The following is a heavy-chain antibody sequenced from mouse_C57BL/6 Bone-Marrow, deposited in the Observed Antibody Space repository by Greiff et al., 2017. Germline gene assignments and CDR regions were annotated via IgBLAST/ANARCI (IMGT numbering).Heavy chain of an antibody. D-gene: IGHD1-1*01. CDR3: VRFATVFGDY. J-gene: IGHJ2*01. V-gene: IGHV1-26*01. CDR2: INPNNGGT. Sequence: EVQLQQSGPELVKPGASVKISCKASGYTFTDYYMNWVKQSHGKSLEWIGDINPNNGGTSYNQKFKGKATLTVDKSSSTAYMALRILTSEDSAVYYGVRFATVFGDYWGQGTTLTVSS. CDR1: GYTFTDYY.